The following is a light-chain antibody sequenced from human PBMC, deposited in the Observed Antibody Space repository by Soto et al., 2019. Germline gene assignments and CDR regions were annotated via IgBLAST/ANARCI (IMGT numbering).Light chain of an antibody. J-gene: IGLJ3*02. V-gene: IGLV1-47*01. CDR1: RSNIGSNF. CDR2: RNN. CDR3: AAWDDTLDAQV. Sequence: QSVLTQSPSASGTPGQRVTISCSGSRSNIGSNFVYWYQHVPGTAPRLLIQRNNERPSGVPDRFSGSKSGTSVSLAISGLRSDDEATYYCAAWDDTLDAQVFSGGTQLTVL.